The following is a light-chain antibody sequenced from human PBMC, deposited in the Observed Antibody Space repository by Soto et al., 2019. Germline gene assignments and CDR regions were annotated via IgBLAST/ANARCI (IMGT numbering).Light chain of an antibody. V-gene: IGKV3-20*01. J-gene: IGKJ4*01. CDR1: QSVSSSY. CDR2: GAS. Sequence: EIVLTQSPGTLSLSPGERATLSCRASQSVSSSYLAWYQQKPGQPPRLLILGASSMATGIPDRFTGSGSGTDFTLTITRLEPEDFAVYYCQHYRTSFGGGTKVEIK. CDR3: QHYRTS.